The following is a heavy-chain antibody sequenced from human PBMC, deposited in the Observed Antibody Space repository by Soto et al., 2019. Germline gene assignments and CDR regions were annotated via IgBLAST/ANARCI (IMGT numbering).Heavy chain of an antibody. V-gene: IGHV1-46*03. CDR2: INPSGGST. Sequence: GASVKVSCKASGYTFTSYYIHWVRQAPGQGLEWKGIINPSGGSTSYAQKFQGRVPMTRDTSTSTVYMELSSLRSEDTAVFYCARDRLTGTTTAFDYWGQGTLVTVSS. D-gene: IGHD1-7*01. J-gene: IGHJ4*02. CDR3: ARDRLTGTTTAFDY. CDR1: GYTFTSYY.